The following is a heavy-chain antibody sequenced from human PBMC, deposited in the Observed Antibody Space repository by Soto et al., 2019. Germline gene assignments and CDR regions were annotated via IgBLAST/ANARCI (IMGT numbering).Heavy chain of an antibody. D-gene: IGHD5-12*01. J-gene: IGHJ6*02. CDR2: MHHSGST. CDR1: GDSITNNKW. V-gene: IGHV4-4*02. Sequence: SETLSLTCSVSGDSITNNKWWSWVRQPPGKGLEWIGEMHHSGSTHYTASLKTRATISVDTSKNQFSLKLSSVTAADTAVYYCAASCVGCRGFNYYGMDVWGQGTTVTVSS. CDR3: AASCVGCRGFNYYGMDV.